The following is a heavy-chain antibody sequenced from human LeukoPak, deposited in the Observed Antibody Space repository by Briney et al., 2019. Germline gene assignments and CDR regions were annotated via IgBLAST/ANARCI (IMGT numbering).Heavy chain of an antibody. CDR3: ARWASLIYDSNWYAPLDY. J-gene: IGHJ4*02. CDR1: GGTFSSNE. CDR2: IIPNLGTA. V-gene: IGHV1-69*04. Sequence: ASVKVSCKASGGTFSSNEIGWVRQAPGQGLEWMGRIIPNLGTANYAQSFQGRVTITADKSTSTAYMELSSLRSEDTAVYFCARWASLIYDSNWYAPLDYWGQGTLVTVSS. D-gene: IGHD6-13*01.